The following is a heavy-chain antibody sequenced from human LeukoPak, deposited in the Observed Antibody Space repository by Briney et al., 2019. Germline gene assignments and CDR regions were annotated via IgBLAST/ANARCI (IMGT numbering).Heavy chain of an antibody. D-gene: IGHD5-24*01. Sequence: SETLSLTCTVSGGSISSYYWSWIRQPPGKGLEWIGYIYYSGSTNYNPSLKSRVTISVGTSKNQFSLKLSSVTAADTAVYYCARVSQDGSYYWGQGTLVTVSS. CDR1: GGSISSYY. J-gene: IGHJ4*02. CDR3: ARVSQDGSYY. V-gene: IGHV4-59*01. CDR2: IYYSGST.